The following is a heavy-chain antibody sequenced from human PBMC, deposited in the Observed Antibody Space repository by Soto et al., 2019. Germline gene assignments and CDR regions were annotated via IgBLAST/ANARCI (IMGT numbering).Heavy chain of an antibody. CDR3: VKDMKWGGMTTIHYFDS. CDR2: ISSNSATI. D-gene: IGHD4-17*01. CDR1: GFIADDYA. Sequence: GGSLRLSCVASGFIADDYAMHWVRQAPGKGLEWVSGISSNSATINYADSVKGRFTISRDNAKNSLFLQMNSLRPEDTAFYYCVKDMKWGGMTTIHYFDSWGRGTLVTVSS. V-gene: IGHV3-9*02. J-gene: IGHJ4*02.